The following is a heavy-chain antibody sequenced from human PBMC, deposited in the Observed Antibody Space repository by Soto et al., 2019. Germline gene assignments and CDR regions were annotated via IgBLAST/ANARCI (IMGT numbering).Heavy chain of an antibody. J-gene: IGHJ4*02. CDR1: GYSFAGYW. CDR2: IDPSDSQT. Sequence: GESLKISCKGSGYSFAGYWITWVRQKPGKGLEWMGRIDPSDSQTYYSPSFRGHVTISVTKSITTVFLQWSSLRASDTAMYYCARQIYDSDTGPNFQYYFDSWGPGTPVTVSS. V-gene: IGHV5-10-1*01. CDR3: ARQIYDSDTGPNFQYYFDS. D-gene: IGHD3-22*01.